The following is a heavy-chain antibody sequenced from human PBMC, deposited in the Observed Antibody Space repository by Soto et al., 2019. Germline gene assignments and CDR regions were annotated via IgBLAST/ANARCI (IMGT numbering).Heavy chain of an antibody. CDR3: ARGRGDGYNQHWYFDL. V-gene: IGHV4-34*01. CDR2: INHSGST. D-gene: IGHD3-10*01. J-gene: IGHJ2*01. CDR1: GGSFSGYY. Sequence: QVHLQQWGAGLLKPSETLSLTCAVYGGSFSGYYWSWIRQPPGKGLDWIGEINHSGSTNSNPSLKSRVSISVGTSNNQFSLKLSSVTAADTAVYYCARGRGDGYNQHWYFDLWGRGTLVTVSS.